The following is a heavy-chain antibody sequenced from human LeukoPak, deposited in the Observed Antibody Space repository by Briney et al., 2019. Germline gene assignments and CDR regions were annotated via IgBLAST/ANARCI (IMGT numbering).Heavy chain of an antibody. V-gene: IGHV3-30*03. D-gene: IGHD3-22*01. CDR1: GFTFSSYG. CDR2: ISYDGSNK. CDR3: ARPYYYDSSGYYDY. J-gene: IGHJ4*02. Sequence: GGSLRLSCAASGFTFSSYGMHWVRQAPGKGLEWVAVISYDGSNKYYADSVEGRFTISRDNSKNTLYLQMNSLRAEDTAVYYCARPYYYDSSGYYDYWGQGTLVTVSS.